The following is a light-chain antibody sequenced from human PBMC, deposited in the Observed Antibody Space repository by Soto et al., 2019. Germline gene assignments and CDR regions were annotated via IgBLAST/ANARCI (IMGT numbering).Light chain of an antibody. Sequence: QSVRTQPPSVSGAPGQRVTISCTGSSSNIGAGYDVHWYQQLPGTAPKLLIYGNSNRPSGVPDRFSGSKSGTSASLAITGLRAEDEADYYCQSYDSSLSGWVFGGGTKLTVL. CDR2: GNS. V-gene: IGLV1-40*01. CDR3: QSYDSSLSGWV. J-gene: IGLJ3*02. CDR1: SSNIGAGYD.